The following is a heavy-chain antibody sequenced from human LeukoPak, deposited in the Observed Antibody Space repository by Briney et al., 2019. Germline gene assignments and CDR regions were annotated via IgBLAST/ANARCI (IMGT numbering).Heavy chain of an antibody. J-gene: IGHJ3*02. CDR2: IRYDGSEK. Sequence: GGSLRLSCAASGFTFSSYGMHWVRQAPGKGLEWVAFIRYDGSEKYYADSVKGRFTISRDNSKNTLYLQMNSLRADDTAVYYCAKAIVVVVAATRSGAFDIWGQGTMVTVSS. CDR3: AKAIVVVVAATRSGAFDI. CDR1: GFTFSSYG. D-gene: IGHD2-15*01. V-gene: IGHV3-30*02.